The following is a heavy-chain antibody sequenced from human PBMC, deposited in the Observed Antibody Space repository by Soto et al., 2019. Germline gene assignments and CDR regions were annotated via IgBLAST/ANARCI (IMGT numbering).Heavy chain of an antibody. J-gene: IGHJ3*02. V-gene: IGHV4-4*02. CDR2: IYHSGST. Sequence: PSEPLSLTCAVSGGSISSSNWWTWVRQPPGKGLEWIGEIYHSGSTNYNPSLKSRVIISLDRSKSQFSLNLSSVTAADTAVYYCARGEEYYILSEAAGSDVEIWGQATMVTLSS. CDR3: ARGEEYYILSEAAGSDVEI. D-gene: IGHD3-9*01. CDR1: GGSISSSNW.